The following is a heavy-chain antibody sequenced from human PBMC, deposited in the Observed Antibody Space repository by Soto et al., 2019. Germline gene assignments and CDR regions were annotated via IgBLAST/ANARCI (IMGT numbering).Heavy chain of an antibody. J-gene: IGHJ4*02. Sequence: EASVKVSCKASGYTFTSYGISWVRQAPGQGLEWMGWISAYNGNTNYAQKLQGRVTMTTDTSTSTAYMELRSLRSDDTAVYYCARDRGYDSSGYYTDYWGQGTLVTVSS. V-gene: IGHV1-18*01. D-gene: IGHD3-22*01. CDR2: ISAYNGNT. CDR3: ARDRGYDSSGYYTDY. CDR1: GYTFTSYG.